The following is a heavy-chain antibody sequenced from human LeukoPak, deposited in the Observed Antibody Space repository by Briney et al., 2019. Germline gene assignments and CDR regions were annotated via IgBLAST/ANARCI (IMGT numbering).Heavy chain of an antibody. CDR2: INPNNGNT. Sequence: ASVKVSCKASGYTFTGYYMHWVRQAPGQGLEWMGRINPNNGNTNYAQKLQGRVTMTTDTSTSTAYMELRSLRSDDTAVYYCARGITELLRPDYWGQGTLVTVSS. D-gene: IGHD1-26*01. J-gene: IGHJ4*02. V-gene: IGHV1-18*04. CDR3: ARGITELLRPDY. CDR1: GYTFTGYY.